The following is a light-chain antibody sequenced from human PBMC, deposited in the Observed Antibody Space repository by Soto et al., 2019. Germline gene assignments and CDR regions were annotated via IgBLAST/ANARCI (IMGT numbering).Light chain of an antibody. CDR3: QHYGSSPWT. CDR1: QSVSSSY. Sequence: EIVLTQSPGTLSLSLGERATLSCRASQSVSSSYLDWYQQKPGQAPRLLIYGASSRAAGIPDRFSGSGSGTDFTLTISRLEPEDFAVYYCQHYGSSPWTFGQGTKVDIK. J-gene: IGKJ1*01. CDR2: GAS. V-gene: IGKV3-20*01.